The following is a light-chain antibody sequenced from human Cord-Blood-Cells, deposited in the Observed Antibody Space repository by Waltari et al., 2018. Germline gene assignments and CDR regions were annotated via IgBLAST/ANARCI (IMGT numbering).Light chain of an antibody. J-gene: IGKJ3*01. CDR2: AAS. CDR1: QSISSY. V-gene: IGKV1-39*01. Sequence: DIQMTQSPSSLSASVGDRVTITCRASQSISSYLNWYQQKPGKAPKLLISAASSLQSGVPSRFSGSGSGTDFTLTISSLQPEDFATYYCQQSYSTPTCGPGTKVDIK. CDR3: QQSYSTPT.